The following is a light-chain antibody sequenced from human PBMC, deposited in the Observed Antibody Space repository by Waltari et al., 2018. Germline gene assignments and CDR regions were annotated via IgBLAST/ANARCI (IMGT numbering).Light chain of an antibody. CDR1: SNDVGGYHY. J-gene: IGLJ2*01. Sequence: QSALTQPRSVSGSPGQSVTISCTGTSNDVGGYHYVSWYQHHPGEVPKLMIYDVTQRPSGVPDRFSGSKSGNPASLTISGLQADDEADYYCSSYGGTYFVFGGGTRLTVL. V-gene: IGLV2-11*01. CDR2: DVT. CDR3: SSYGGTYFV.